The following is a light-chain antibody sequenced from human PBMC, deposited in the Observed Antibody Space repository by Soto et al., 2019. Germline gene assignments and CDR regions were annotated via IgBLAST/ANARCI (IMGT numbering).Light chain of an antibody. CDR1: QSSRTF. Sequence: SQSSRTFINWYQQKPGKAPRLLIYATSTLQSGVPSRFRGRDSGVDFTLTINNLQPEDFATYYCQQPPYNFGPGTKVDI. V-gene: IGKV1-39*01. CDR2: ATS. CDR3: QQPPYN. J-gene: IGKJ3*01.